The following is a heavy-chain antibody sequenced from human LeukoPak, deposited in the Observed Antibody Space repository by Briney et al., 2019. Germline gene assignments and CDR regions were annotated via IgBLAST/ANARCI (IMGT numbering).Heavy chain of an antibody. V-gene: IGHV3-48*01. CDR2: ISRSSTTI. J-gene: IGHJ4*01. CDR1: GFTFSNYS. D-gene: IGHD6-13*01. Sequence: PGGSLRLSCAASGFTFSNYSMNWVRQAPGKGLEWVSYISRSSTTIYCADSVKGRFTISRDNAKKSLYPQMNSLRAEDTAVYYCANSPYSSSLLDYWGHGTLVTVSS. CDR3: ANSPYSSSLLDY.